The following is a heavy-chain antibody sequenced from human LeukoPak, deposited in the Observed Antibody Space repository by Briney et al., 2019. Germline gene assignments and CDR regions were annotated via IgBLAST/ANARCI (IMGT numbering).Heavy chain of an antibody. CDR1: GGSFSGYY. J-gene: IGHJ4*02. V-gene: IGHV4-34*01. CDR2: INHSGST. Sequence: PSETLSLTCAVSGGSFSGYYWSWIRQPPGKGLEWIGEINHSGSTNYNPSLKSRVTISVDTSKNQFSLKLSSVTAADTAVYYCARHRHDSSGYSAYYFDYWGQGTLVTVSS. CDR3: ARHRHDSSGYSAYYFDY. D-gene: IGHD3-22*01.